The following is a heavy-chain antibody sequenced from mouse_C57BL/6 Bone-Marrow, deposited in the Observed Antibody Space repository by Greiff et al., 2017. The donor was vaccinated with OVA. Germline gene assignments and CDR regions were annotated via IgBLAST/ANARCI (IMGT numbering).Heavy chain of an antibody. CDR2: ISYDGSN. J-gene: IGHJ1*03. Sequence: EVKLQESGPGLVKPSQSLSLTCSVTGYSITSGYYWNWIRQFPGNKLEWMGYISYDGSNNYNPSLKNRISITRDTSKNQFFLKLNSVTTEDTATYYCARDRGKSTSTVVPDWYFDVWGTGTTVTVSS. V-gene: IGHV3-6*01. CDR3: ARDRGKSTSTVVPDWYFDV. D-gene: IGHD1-1*01. CDR1: GYSITSGYY.